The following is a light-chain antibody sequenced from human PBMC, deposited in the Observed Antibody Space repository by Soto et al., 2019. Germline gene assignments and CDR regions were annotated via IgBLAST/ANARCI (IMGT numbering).Light chain of an antibody. CDR2: GAS. V-gene: IGKV3-20*01. J-gene: IGKJ1*01. CDR3: QQYAGSPRT. CDR1: QSVSNNY. Sequence: EIVLTHSPGTLSLSPCERATLSWSASQSVSNNYLAWYQQKPGQAPRLLIYGASNRATGIPDRFTGSGSGTDFTLTINRVEPEDFAVYFCQQYAGSPRTFGQGTKV.